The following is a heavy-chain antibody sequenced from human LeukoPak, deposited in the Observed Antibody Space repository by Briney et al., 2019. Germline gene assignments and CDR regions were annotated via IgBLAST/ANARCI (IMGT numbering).Heavy chain of an antibody. CDR2: IGDDVVST. CDR3: ARDSPLLTV. D-gene: IGHD3-9*01. Sequence: PGGSLRLSCAASGFTFSSHAMSWVRQAPAKGLEWVSAIGDDVVSTYYAESVKGRFTISRDNSKNTLYLQMNSLRAEDTATYYCARDSPLLTVWGQGTLVTVSS. J-gene: IGHJ4*02. CDR1: GFTFSSHA. V-gene: IGHV3-23*01.